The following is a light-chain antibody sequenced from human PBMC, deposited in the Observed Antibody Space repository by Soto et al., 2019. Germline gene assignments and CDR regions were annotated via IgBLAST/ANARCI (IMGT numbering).Light chain of an antibody. V-gene: IGLV4-69*01. Sequence: QSVLTQSPSASASLGASVKLTCTLSSRHSSNAIAWHQQQPEKGPRYLMRVNNDGSHNKGDGIPDRFSGSSSGPERYLTISSLQSEDEADYYCQTWGAGMRVFGGGTKLTVL. CDR2: VNNDGSH. CDR1: SRHSSNA. CDR3: QTWGAGMRV. J-gene: IGLJ3*02.